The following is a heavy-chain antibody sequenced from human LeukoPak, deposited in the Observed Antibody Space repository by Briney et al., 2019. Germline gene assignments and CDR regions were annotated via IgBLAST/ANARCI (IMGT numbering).Heavy chain of an antibody. CDR2: INPNSGGT. V-gene: IGHV1-2*02. CDR3: ARGVAAAGRRLDP. Sequence: GASVKVSCKTSGYSFTNYYIHWVRHAPGQGFEWLGWINPNSGGTKYAQKFQDSVSMTRDTSINTAYMQLSSLGLGDTAVYYCARGVAAAGRRLDPWGQGALISDS. D-gene: IGHD6-13*01. J-gene: IGHJ5*02. CDR1: GYSFTNYY.